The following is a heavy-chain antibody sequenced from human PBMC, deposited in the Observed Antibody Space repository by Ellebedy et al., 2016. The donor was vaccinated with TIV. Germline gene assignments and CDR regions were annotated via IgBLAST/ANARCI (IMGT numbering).Heavy chain of an antibody. J-gene: IGHJ4*02. V-gene: IGHV4-34*01. CDR1: GGSFSGYY. D-gene: IGHD4-23*01. CDR3: AREEDTYGGNVFDY. Sequence: MPGGSLRLSCAVYGGSFSGYYWSWIRQPPGKGLEWIGEINNSGNSHYNPSLKSRVIISLDTSKNQFSLKLSSVTAADTAVYYCAREEDTYGGNVFDYWGQGTLVTVSS. CDR2: INNSGNS.